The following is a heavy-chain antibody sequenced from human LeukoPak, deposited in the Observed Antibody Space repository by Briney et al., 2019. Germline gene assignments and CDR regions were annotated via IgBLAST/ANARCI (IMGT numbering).Heavy chain of an antibody. D-gene: IGHD3-10*01. V-gene: IGHV3-23*01. CDR1: GFTFSSYA. CDR2: ISGSGGST. CDR3: AKVISPYYYSDMDV. Sequence: GGSLRLSCAASGFTFSSYAMSWVRHAPGKGLEWISAISGSGGSTYYADSVKGRFTISRDNSKNTLYLQMNSLRAEDTAVYYCAKVISPYYYSDMDVWGQGTTVTVSS. J-gene: IGHJ6*02.